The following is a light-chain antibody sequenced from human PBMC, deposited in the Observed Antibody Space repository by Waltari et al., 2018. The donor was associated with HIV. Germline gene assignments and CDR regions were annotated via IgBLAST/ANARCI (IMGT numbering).Light chain of an antibody. CDR2: EVS. CDR1: SSDVVSYNL. CDR3: RSYGGTGSGV. Sequence: QSALTQPASVSGSPGQSITISCPGTSSDVVSYNLVSWYRQHPGKAPKLMIYEVSKGPSGAFHCFPASNSGNTASLRITGLRAENEGDYYCRSYGGTGSGVFGGETRVTVL. V-gene: IGLV2-23*02. J-gene: IGLJ3*02.